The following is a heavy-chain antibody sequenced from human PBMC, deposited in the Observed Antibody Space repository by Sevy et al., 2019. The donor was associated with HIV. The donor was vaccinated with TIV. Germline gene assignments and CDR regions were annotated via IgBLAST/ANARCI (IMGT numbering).Heavy chain of an antibody. Sequence: LLQASETLSLTCTVSGGSVSSGSYYWSWIRQPPGKGLEWIGYIYYSGSTNHNPSLKRRVTISVDTSKNQFSLKLNSVTAADTAVYYCARVRGGYSGFGGFDYWGQGTLVTVSS. CDR1: GGSVSSGSYY. CDR3: ARVRGGYSGFGGFDY. V-gene: IGHV4-61*01. D-gene: IGHD5-12*01. J-gene: IGHJ4*02. CDR2: IYYSGST.